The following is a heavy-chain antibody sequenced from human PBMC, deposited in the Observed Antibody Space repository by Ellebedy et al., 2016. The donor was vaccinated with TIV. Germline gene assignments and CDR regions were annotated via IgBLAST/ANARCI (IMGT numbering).Heavy chain of an antibody. CDR1: GGSFSGYY. CDR3: ARAKDSGSYKYYYYYGMDV. J-gene: IGHJ6*02. CDR2: INHSGST. V-gene: IGHV4-34*01. D-gene: IGHD1-26*01. Sequence: SETLSLTXAVYGGSFSGYYWSWIRQPPGKGLEWIGEINHSGSTNYNPSLKSRVTISVDTSKNQFSLKLSSVTAADTAVYYCARAKDSGSYKYYYYYGMDVWGQGTTVTVSS.